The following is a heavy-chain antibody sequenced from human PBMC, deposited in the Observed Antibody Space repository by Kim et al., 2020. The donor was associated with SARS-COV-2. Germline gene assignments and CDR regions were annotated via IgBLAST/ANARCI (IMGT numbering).Heavy chain of an antibody. Sequence: ASVKVSCKASGYTFTSYAMHWVRQAPGQRLEWMGWINAGNGNTKYSQKFQGRVTITRDTSASTAYMELSSLRSEDTAVYYCARRYYYDSSVNYFDYWGQGTLVTVSS. V-gene: IGHV1-3*01. CDR3: ARRYYYDSSVNYFDY. J-gene: IGHJ4*02. CDR1: GYTFTSYA. D-gene: IGHD3-22*01. CDR2: INAGNGNT.